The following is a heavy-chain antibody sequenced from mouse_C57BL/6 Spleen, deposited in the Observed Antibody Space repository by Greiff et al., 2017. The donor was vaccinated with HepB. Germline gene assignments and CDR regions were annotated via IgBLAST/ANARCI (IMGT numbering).Heavy chain of an antibody. CDR3: ASYYYGSSYSWFAY. D-gene: IGHD1-1*01. J-gene: IGHJ3*01. CDR1: GYTFTSYW. V-gene: IGHV1-55*01. Sequence: QVQLQQPGAELVKPGASVKMSCKASGYTFTSYWITWVKQRPGQGLEWMGDIYPGSGSTNYNEKFKSKATLTVDTSSSTAYMQLSSLTSEDSAVYYCASYYYGSSYSWFAYWGQGTLVTVSA. CDR2: IYPGSGST.